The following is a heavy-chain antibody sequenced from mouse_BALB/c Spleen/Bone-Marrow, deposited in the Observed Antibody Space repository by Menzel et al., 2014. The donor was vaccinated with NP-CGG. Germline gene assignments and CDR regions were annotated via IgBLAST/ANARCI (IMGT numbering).Heavy chain of an antibody. CDR1: GYTFTSYW. J-gene: IGHJ2*01. CDR2: INPSTGYT. Sequence: QVQLQQSGAELAKPGASVKMSCKASGYTFTSYWMHWVKQRPGQGLEWIGYINPSTGYTEYNQKFKDKTTLTADKSSSTAYMQLSSLTSEDSAVYYCAREATYYAYFDYWGQGTILTVSS. CDR3: AREATYYAYFDY. D-gene: IGHD1-1*01. V-gene: IGHV1-4*02.